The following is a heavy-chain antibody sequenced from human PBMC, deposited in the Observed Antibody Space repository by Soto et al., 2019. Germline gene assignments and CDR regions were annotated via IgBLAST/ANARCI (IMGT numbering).Heavy chain of an antibody. CDR2: IWHDGKNK. V-gene: IGHV3-33*01. D-gene: IGHD2-8*01. CDR1: GFTFSNFG. J-gene: IGHJ4*02. Sequence: QVQVVESGGGVVQPGRSLRLSCAASGFTFSNFGMHWVRQAPGKGLEWVAVIWHDGKNKYYADSAEGRFTISRENSKNPLYLHWKGRRAEDTAVYYCARAPGQEEAMAYGGQETLVTASS. CDR3: ARAPGQEEAMAY.